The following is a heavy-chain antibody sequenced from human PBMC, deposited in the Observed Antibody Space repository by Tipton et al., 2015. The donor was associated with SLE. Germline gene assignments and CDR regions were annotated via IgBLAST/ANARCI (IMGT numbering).Heavy chain of an antibody. CDR3: ARDDHDFYYDNGEAGDAFDL. CDR2: LNPSD. Sequence: QLVQSGAEVKEPGASVKVSCKAFGYTFTNYNIRWVRQAPGQGPEWMEMLNPSDEKFQGRVSVTWDTSTSTAYMELRNLRSDDTALYYCARDDHDFYYDNGEAGDAFDLWGQGTMVTVS. D-gene: IGHD3-22*01. J-gene: IGHJ3*01. CDR1: GYTFTNYN. V-gene: IGHV1-46*01.